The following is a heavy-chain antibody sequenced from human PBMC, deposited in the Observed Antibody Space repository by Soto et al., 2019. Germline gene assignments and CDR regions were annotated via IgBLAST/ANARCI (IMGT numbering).Heavy chain of an antibody. V-gene: IGHV4-34*01. CDR1: GGSFSGYY. J-gene: IGHJ6*02. Sequence: QVQLQQWGAGLLKPSETLSLTCVVNGGSFSGYYWSWVRLPPGKGLEWIGEINHSGITDSTPSLKSRVTISVAGSRIQFSLDLTSVTAADTAVYFCARARSSVPSRRGIGYYGMDVWGHGTTVTVAS. CDR3: ARARSSVPSRRGIGYYGMDV. D-gene: IGHD2-2*03. CDR2: INHSGIT.